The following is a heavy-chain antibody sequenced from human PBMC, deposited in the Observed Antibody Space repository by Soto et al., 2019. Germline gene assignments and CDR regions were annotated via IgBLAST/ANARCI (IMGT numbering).Heavy chain of an antibody. Sequence: QVQLVQSGAEVKKPGASVKVSCTASGYTFTSYAIHWVRQAPGQRLEWMGWVNAGNGNTKYSQKLQGRVTITRDTSASTAYMALSSLRSEDTAVYSCARDVGYNGTLIAYWRQGTLVTVSS. J-gene: IGHJ4*02. D-gene: IGHD1-20*01. V-gene: IGHV1-3*01. CDR3: ARDVGYNGTLIAY. CDR2: VNAGNGNT. CDR1: GYTFTSYA.